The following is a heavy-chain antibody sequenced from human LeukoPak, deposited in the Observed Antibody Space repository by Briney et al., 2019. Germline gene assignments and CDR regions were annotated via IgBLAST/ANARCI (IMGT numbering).Heavy chain of an antibody. Sequence: ASVKVSCKASGYTFTNNDINWVRQATGQGLAWMGWMNPNSGNTSYAQKFQGRVTMTRNTSISTAYMELSNLRSEDTAVYYCARGLGNDGIFDYWGQGTLVTDSS. J-gene: IGHJ4*02. CDR2: MNPNSGNT. CDR1: GYTFTNND. V-gene: IGHV1-8*01. CDR3: ARGLGNDGIFDY. D-gene: IGHD1-1*01.